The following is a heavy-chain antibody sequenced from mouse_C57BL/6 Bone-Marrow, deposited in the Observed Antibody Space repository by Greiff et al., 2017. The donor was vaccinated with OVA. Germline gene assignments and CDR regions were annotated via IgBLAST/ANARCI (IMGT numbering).Heavy chain of an antibody. J-gene: IGHJ4*01. CDR3: AREFPGYAMDY. CDR2: IDPEGGDT. Sequence: QVQLQQPGAELVKPGASVKLSCTASGYNFTSYWMHWVKQRPGQGLEWIGRIDPEGGDTKYTQKFQGKATMTVDTSSITAYLQLSSLTSEDTAVYYCAREFPGYAMDYWGQGTSVTVSS. CDR1: GYNFTSYW. V-gene: IGHV1-62-3*01.